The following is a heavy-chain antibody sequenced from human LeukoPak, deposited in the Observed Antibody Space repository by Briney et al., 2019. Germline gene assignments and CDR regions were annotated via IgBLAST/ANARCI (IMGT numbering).Heavy chain of an antibody. CDR1: GFTFDDYA. CDR2: ITWNSDNI. D-gene: IGHD2-15*01. CDR3: TKGPCSAGSCYFDS. V-gene: IGHV3-9*01. J-gene: IGHJ4*02. Sequence: GGSLRLSCEASGFTFDDYAMHWVRQAPGKGLEWVSGITWNSDNIEYADSVKGRFTISRDNAKNSLYLQMNSLKHEDTALYYCTKGPCSAGSCYFDSWGQGTLVIVSS.